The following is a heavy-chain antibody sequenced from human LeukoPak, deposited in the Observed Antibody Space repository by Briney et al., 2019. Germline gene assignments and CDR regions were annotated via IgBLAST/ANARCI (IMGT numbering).Heavy chain of an antibody. D-gene: IGHD3-10*01. J-gene: IGHJ4*02. Sequence: GGSLRLSRAASGFTVSGNYMSWVRQAPGKGLEWLSVIHRGGNTYYADSVKGRFTISRDSSKNTVLLQMDSLRAEDTAVYYCARDPGYGLGVDYGDYWGQGTLVTVSS. V-gene: IGHV3-66*01. CDR3: ARDPGYGLGVDYGDY. CDR1: GFTVSGNY. CDR2: IHRGGNT.